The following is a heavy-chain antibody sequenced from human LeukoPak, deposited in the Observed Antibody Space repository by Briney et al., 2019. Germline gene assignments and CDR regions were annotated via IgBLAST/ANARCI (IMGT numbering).Heavy chain of an antibody. CDR2: IYYSGST. CDR3: AGDYYYYMDV. V-gene: IGHV4-59*05. CDR1: GFTFSSYE. Sequence: GSLRLSCAASGFTFSSYEMNWVRQPPGKGLEWIGSIYYSGSTYYNPSLKSRVTISVDTSKNQFSLKLSSVTAADTAVYYCAGDYYYYMDVWGKGTTVTISS. J-gene: IGHJ6*03.